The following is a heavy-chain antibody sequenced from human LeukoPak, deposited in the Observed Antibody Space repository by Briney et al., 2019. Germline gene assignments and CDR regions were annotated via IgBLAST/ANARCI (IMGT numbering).Heavy chain of an antibody. Sequence: PSETLSLTCTVSGGSISSSSYYWGGMRQPPGKGLEGIGSIYYSGSTYYNPSLKSRVTISVDTSTNQFSLKLSSVTAADTAVYYCARNPGALYGSGSYYDYWGQGTLVTVSS. J-gene: IGHJ4*02. CDR2: IYYSGST. V-gene: IGHV4-39*07. CDR3: ARNPGALYGSGSYYDY. CDR1: GGSISSSSYY. D-gene: IGHD3-10*01.